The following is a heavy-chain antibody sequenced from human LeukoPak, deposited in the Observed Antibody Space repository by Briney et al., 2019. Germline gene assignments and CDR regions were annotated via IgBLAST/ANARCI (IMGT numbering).Heavy chain of an antibody. D-gene: IGHD3-22*01. CDR2: IRLDGTNK. CDR1: GFTFSSYG. V-gene: IGHV3-30*02. CDR3: AKDTGDYYDSSGYYYAGWFDP. Sequence: GGSLRLSCAASGFTFSSYGMYWVRQAPGKGLECVAFIRLDGTNKYYVDSVKGRFTISRDNSKNTLYLQMNSLRAEDTAVHFCAKDTGDYYDSSGYYYAGWFDPWGQGTLVTVSS. J-gene: IGHJ5*02.